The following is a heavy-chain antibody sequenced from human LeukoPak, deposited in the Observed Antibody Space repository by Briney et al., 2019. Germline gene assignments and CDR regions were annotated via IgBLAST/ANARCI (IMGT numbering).Heavy chain of an antibody. CDR2: INLSGST. V-gene: IGHV4-34*01. D-gene: IGHD4-17*01. CDR1: GGSFSGFY. CDR3: ARTGYFYTTGNFDL. Sequence: PSETLSLTCGVYGGSFSGFYWSWIRQPPGKGLEWIGEINLSGSTNYNPSLKSRVTISVDMSNNQFSLKLSSVTAADTAVYYCARTGYFYTTGNFDLWGQGTLVAVSS. J-gene: IGHJ4*02.